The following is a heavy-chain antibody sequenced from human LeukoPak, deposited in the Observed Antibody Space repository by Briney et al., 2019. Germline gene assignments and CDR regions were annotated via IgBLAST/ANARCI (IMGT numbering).Heavy chain of an antibody. CDR1: GYSFTSYW. J-gene: IGHJ5*02. D-gene: IGHD1-26*01. CDR2: IYPGDSDT. Sequence: GESLKISCKGSGYSFTSYWIGWVRQMPGKGPEWMGIIYPGDSDTRYSPSFQGQVTISADKSISTAYLQWSSLKASDTAMYYCARQPIVRGRWFDPWGQGTLVTVSS. CDR3: ARQPIVRGRWFDP. V-gene: IGHV5-51*01.